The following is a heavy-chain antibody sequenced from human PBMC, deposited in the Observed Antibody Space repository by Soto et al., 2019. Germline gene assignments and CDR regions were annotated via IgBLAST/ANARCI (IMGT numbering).Heavy chain of an antibody. CDR2: IYWDDDK. CDR1: GFSLSTSGVG. D-gene: IGHD4-17*01. CDR3: AHSYGDDDGMDV. V-gene: IGHV2-5*02. J-gene: IGHJ6*02. Sequence: QITLKESGPTLVKPTQTLTLTCTFSGFSLSTSGVGVGWIRQPPGKALEWLAVIYWDDDKRYSPSLKSRLTITRATSKSQVVLTMTNMDPVDTGTYYCAHSYGDDDGMDVWGQGTTVTVSS.